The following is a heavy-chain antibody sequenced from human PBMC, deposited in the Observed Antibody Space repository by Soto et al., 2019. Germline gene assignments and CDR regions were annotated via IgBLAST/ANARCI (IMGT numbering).Heavy chain of an antibody. CDR2: IYPGDSDT. CDR1: GYAFSSYW. CDR3: ARGYCTATICDPWFDP. D-gene: IGHD2-8*02. J-gene: IGHJ5*02. V-gene: IGHV5-51*01. Sequence: VQSMKIPCQGSGYAFSSYWIAWVRQMPGKGLEWMGIIYPGDSDTRYSPSFQGQVTISVDKSITTAYLQWSSLKASDTAMYYCARGYCTATICDPWFDPWGQGTLVTVSS.